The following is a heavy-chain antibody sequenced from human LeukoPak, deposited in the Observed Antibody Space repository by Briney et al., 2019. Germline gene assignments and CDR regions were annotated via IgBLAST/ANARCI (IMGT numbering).Heavy chain of an antibody. CDR3: AILPSNRDGSYSTNFDY. J-gene: IGHJ4*02. CDR1: GYTLTELS. Sequence: ALVKVSCKVSGYTLTELSMHWVRQAPGKGLEWMGGFDPEDGETIYAQKFQGRVTMIEDTSTDTAYMELSSLRSEDTAVYYCAILPSNRDGSYSTNFDYWGQGTLVTVSS. CDR2: FDPEDGET. V-gene: IGHV1-24*01. D-gene: IGHD1-26*01.